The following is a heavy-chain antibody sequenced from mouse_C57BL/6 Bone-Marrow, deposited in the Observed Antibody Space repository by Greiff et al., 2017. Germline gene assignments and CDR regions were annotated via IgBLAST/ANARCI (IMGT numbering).Heavy chain of an antibody. Sequence: VQLKQSGGDLVKPGGSLKLSCAASGFTFSSYGMSWVRQTPDKRLEWVATISSGGSYTYYPDSVKGRFTISRDNAKNTLYLQMSSLKSEDTAMYYCARLGRGNYWGQGTTLTVSS. D-gene: IGHD4-1*01. J-gene: IGHJ2*01. CDR3: ARLGRGNY. CDR1: GFTFSSYG. V-gene: IGHV5-6*01. CDR2: ISSGGSYT.